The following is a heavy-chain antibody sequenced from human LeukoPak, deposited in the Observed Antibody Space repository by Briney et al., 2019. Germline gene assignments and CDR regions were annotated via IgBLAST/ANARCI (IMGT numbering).Heavy chain of an antibody. Sequence: GASVKVSCKASGYTFTGYYMHWVRQAPGQGREWMGWINPNSGGTNYAQKFQGRVTMTRDTSISTAYMELSRLRSDDTAVYYCARDVDSSGYADYWGQGTLVTVSS. CDR2: INPNSGGT. D-gene: IGHD3-22*01. CDR1: GYTFTGYY. CDR3: ARDVDSSGYADY. J-gene: IGHJ4*02. V-gene: IGHV1-2*02.